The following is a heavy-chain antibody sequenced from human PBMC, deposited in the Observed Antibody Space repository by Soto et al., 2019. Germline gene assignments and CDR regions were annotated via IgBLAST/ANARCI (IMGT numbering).Heavy chain of an antibody. V-gene: IGHV3-15*01. CDR3: TTDRSTGWEGPFDYSYDIDV. D-gene: IGHD4-17*01. CDR2: IKSKTDGGTT. J-gene: IGHJ6*02. CDR1: GFTFSNAW. Sequence: GGSLRLSCAASGFTFSNAWMSWVRQAPGKGLEWVGRIKSKTDGGTTDYAAPVKGRFTISRDDSKNTLYLQMNSLKTEDTAVYYCTTDRSTGWEGPFDYSYDIDVWGQGTTVTVSS.